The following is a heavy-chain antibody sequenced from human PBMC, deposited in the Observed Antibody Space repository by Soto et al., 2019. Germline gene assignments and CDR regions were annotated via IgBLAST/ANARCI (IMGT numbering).Heavy chain of an antibody. CDR2: ISWNSGTI. CDR3: AKGLQKYYYSNGMDV. V-gene: IGHV3-9*01. CDR1: GFTFSSYT. Sequence: EVQLLESGGGLVRPGGSLRLSCAASGFTFSSYTMSWVRQAPGKGLEWVSAISWNSGTIGYADSVKGRFTISRDNAKNSLYLPMNSLRAEDTALYYCAKGLQKYYYSNGMDVWGQGTTVTVSS. J-gene: IGHJ6*02. D-gene: IGHD1-1*01.